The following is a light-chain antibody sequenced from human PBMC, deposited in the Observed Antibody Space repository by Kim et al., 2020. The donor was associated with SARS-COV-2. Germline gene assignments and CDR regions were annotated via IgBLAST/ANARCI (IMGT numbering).Light chain of an antibody. CDR2: AAS. CDR3: QQSYSFPRT. V-gene: IGKV1-39*01. J-gene: IGKJ1*01. Sequence: DIQMTQSPSSLSASVGDSVTITCRASQSISSYLNWYQQKPGKAPRLLIYAASSLQGGVPSRFSGRGSGTDFTLTISSLQSEDFATYYCQQSYSFPRTFGQGTKVDIK. CDR1: QSISSY.